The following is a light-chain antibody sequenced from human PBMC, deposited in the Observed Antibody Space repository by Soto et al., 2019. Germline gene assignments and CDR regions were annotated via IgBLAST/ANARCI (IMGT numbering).Light chain of an antibody. CDR2: GAA. V-gene: IGKV3-20*01. J-gene: IGKJ1*01. CDR3: QQYGSLPET. CDR1: QSVNKNY. Sequence: EIILTQSPDTLSLSPGERATLSCRASQSVNKNYLAWHQQRPGQAPRLLIYGAASRANGVPDRFGGSGSGTDFTLTISRLEPEDFAVYYCQQYGSLPETFGQGTMVDIK.